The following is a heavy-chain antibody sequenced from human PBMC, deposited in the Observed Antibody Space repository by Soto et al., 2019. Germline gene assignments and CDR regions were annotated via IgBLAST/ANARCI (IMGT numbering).Heavy chain of an antibody. CDR1: GGTFSSYT. D-gene: IGHD4-17*01. V-gene: IGHV1-69*02. J-gene: IGHJ4*02. CDR3: ARASYGDYTPFDY. Sequence: QVQLVQSGAEVKKPGSSVKVSCKASGGTFSSYTISWVRQAPGQGLEWMGRIIPILGIANYAQKFQGRVTITADKSTSTAYMEVSSLRSEDTAVYYCARASYGDYTPFDYWGQGTLVTVSS. CDR2: IIPILGIA.